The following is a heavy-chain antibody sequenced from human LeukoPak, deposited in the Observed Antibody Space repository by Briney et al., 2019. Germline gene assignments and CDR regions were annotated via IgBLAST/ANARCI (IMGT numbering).Heavy chain of an antibody. Sequence: GGSLRLSCAASGFTFSTFSMNWVRQTPGKGLEWVSAISGSGSDIYYADSVKGRFTISRDNSKNTLYLQMNSLRPEDTAVYYCARGGHWGQGTLVTVSS. CDR1: GFTFSTFS. CDR2: ISGSGSDI. CDR3: ARGGH. V-gene: IGHV3-21*04. J-gene: IGHJ4*02.